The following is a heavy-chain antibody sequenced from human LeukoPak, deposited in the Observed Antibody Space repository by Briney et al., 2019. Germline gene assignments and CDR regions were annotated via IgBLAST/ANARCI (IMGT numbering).Heavy chain of an antibody. CDR1: GGTFSSYA. J-gene: IGHJ4*02. V-gene: IGHV1-69*13. CDR2: IIPIFGTA. CDR3: AREGSWGENPDY. D-gene: IGHD7-27*01. Sequence: VKVSCKASGGTFSSYAISWVRQAPGQGLEWMGGIIPIFGTANYAQKFQGRVTITADESTSTAYMELSSLRSEDTAVYYCAREGSWGENPDYWGQGTLVTVSS.